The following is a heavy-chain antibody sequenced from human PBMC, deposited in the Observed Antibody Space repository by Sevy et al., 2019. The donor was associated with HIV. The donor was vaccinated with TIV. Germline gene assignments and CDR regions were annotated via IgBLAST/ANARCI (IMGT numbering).Heavy chain of an antibody. Sequence: GGSLRLSCAASGFMISTYGMHWVRQAPGRGLEWVAVIWYGGSNINYGDSVKGRFIISRDNSKNTVFLDMNSLRAEDSAVYYCARDDRVAGGLGGYFNYGMDVWGQGTTVTVSS. CDR1: GFMISTYG. J-gene: IGHJ6*02. CDR2: IWYGGSNI. V-gene: IGHV3-33*01. D-gene: IGHD1-26*01. CDR3: ARDDRVAGGLGGYFNYGMDV.